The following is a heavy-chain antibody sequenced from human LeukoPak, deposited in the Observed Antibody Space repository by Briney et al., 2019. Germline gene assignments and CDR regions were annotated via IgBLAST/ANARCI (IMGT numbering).Heavy chain of an antibody. V-gene: IGHV3-7*05. CDR3: ALYNWNSKRDLDY. CDR1: GFTFSSHW. Sequence: GGSLRLSCAASGFTFSSHWMSWVRQAPGKGLEWVANIKHDGSEKYYVGSVKGRFTISRDNAKNSLYLQMNSLRAEDTAVYYCALYNWNSKRDLDYWGQGTLVAVSS. D-gene: IGHD1-7*01. J-gene: IGHJ4*02. CDR2: IKHDGSEK.